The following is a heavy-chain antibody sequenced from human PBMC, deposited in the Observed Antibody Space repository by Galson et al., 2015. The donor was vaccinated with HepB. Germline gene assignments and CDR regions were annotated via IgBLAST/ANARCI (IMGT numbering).Heavy chain of an antibody. J-gene: IGHJ6*03. CDR3: ARDFGSSGGSWFYYMDV. CDR2: MSSRTTTI. CDR1: GFSFRSYS. Sequence: SLRLSCAASGFSFRSYSMNWVRQAPGKGLEWVSFMSSRTTTISYADSVKGRFTISRDNAKNSLYLQMNSLSAEDTAVYYCARDFGSSGGSWFYYMDVWGKGTTVTVSS. D-gene: IGHD2-15*01. V-gene: IGHV3-48*01.